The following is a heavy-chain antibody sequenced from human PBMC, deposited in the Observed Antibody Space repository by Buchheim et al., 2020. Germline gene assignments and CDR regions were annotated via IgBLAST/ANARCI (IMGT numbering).Heavy chain of an antibody. V-gene: IGHV3-33*01. CDR1: GFTFSSYG. D-gene: IGHD3-3*01. CDR3: ARAIFGVVTSPNYYGMDV. J-gene: IGHJ6*02. CDR2: IWYDGSNK. Sequence: QVQLVESGGGVVQPGRSLRLSCAASGFTFSSYGMHWVRQAPGKGLEWVAVIWYDGSNKYYADSVKGRFTISRDNSKNTLYLQMNSLRAEDTAVYYCARAIFGVVTSPNYYGMDVWGQGTT.